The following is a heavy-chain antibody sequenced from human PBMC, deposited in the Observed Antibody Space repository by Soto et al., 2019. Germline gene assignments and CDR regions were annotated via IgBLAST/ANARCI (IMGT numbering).Heavy chain of an antibody. CDR3: ARLGVSIGYENDPFLFDY. D-gene: IGHD2-2*01. Sequence: SETLSLTCTVSGGSISSSSYYWGWIRQPPGKGLEWIGSIYYSGSTYYNPSLKSRVTISVDTSKNQFSLKLSSVTAADTAVYYCARLGVSIGYENDPFLFDYWGQGTLVTVSS. J-gene: IGHJ4*02. CDR1: GGSISSSSYY. V-gene: IGHV4-39*01. CDR2: IYYSGST.